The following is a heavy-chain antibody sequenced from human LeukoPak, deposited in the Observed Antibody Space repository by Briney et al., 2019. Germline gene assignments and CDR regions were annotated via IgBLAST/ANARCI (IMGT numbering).Heavy chain of an antibody. J-gene: IGHJ6*02. CDR3: ARGPNCSGGGCYYYYGMDV. Sequence: GASVKVSCKASGYTFTSYGISWVRQAPGQGLEWMGWISAYNGNTNYAQKLQGRVTMTTDTSTSTAYMELRSLRSDDTAVYYCARGPNCSGGGCYYYYGMDVWGQGTTVTVSS. D-gene: IGHD2-15*01. CDR2: ISAYNGNT. V-gene: IGHV1-18*01. CDR1: GYTFTSYG.